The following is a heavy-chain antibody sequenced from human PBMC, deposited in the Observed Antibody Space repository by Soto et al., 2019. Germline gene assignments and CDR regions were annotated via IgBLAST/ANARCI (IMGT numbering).Heavy chain of an antibody. J-gene: IGHJ4*02. CDR3: AKDGGAAVAGTFDY. CDR1: GFTFSTYG. V-gene: IGHV3-30*18. D-gene: IGHD6-19*01. CDR2: ISSDGNYK. Sequence: QVQLVESGGGVVQPGRSLRLSCAASGFTFSTYGMHWVRQAPGRGLEWVAVISSDGNYKYYADSVKGRFTISRDNSKNTLYLQMNSLRTEDTAVYSCAKDGGAAVAGTFDYWGQGTLVTVSS.